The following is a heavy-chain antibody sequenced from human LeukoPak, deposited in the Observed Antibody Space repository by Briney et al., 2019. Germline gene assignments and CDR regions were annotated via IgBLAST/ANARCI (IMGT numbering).Heavy chain of an antibody. J-gene: IGHJ4*02. Sequence: SETLSLTCAVYGGSFSGYYWSWIRPPPGKGLEWIGEINHSGSTNYNPSLKSRVTISVDTSKNQFSLKLSSVTAADTAVYYCARGVGYSYGSDYWGQGTLVTVSS. V-gene: IGHV4-34*01. CDR2: INHSGST. D-gene: IGHD5-18*01. CDR1: GGSFSGYY. CDR3: ARGVGYSYGSDY.